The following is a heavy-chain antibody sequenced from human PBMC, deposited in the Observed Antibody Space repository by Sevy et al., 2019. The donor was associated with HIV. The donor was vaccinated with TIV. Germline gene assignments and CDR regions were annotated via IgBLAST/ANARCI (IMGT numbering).Heavy chain of an antibody. CDR3: AKDLHAPTLVRRTNFAY. V-gene: IGHV3-30*18. CDR2: ISYEGSNI. J-gene: IGHJ4*02. D-gene: IGHD3-10*01. CDR1: ALTFTRYA. Sequence: GESLKISCAASALTFTRYAFHWVRQAPGKGPEWLGVISYEGSNIYYGPSVKGRFTISRDNSKNTLYLQMNDMRTEDTAVYYCAKDLHAPTLVRRTNFAYWGRGTLVSDSS.